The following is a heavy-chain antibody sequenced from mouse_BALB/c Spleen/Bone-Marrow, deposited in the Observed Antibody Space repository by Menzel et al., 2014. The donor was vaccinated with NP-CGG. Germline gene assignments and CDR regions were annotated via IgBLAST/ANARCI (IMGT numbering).Heavy chain of an antibody. D-gene: IGHD2-4*01. Sequence: EVQLQESGPDLVKPSQSLSLTCTVTGYSIXSGYNWHWIRQFPGNKLEWMGYIHYSGSTDYNPSLKSRISITRDTSKNQFFLQLISVTTEDTATYYCARDYDYPWFAYWGQGTLVTVSA. V-gene: IGHV3-1*02. CDR1: GYSIXSGYN. CDR3: ARDYDYPWFAY. J-gene: IGHJ3*01. CDR2: IHYSGST.